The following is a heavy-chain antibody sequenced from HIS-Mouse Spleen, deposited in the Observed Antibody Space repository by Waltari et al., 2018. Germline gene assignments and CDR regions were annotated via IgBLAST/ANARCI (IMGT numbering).Heavy chain of an antibody. D-gene: IGHD6-13*01. V-gene: IGHV4-39*07. CDR3: AREIPYSSSWYDWYFDL. J-gene: IGHJ2*01. CDR1: GGSISSSSYY. Sequence: QLQLQESGPGLVKPSETLSLTCTVSGGSISSSSYYWGWIRQPPGTELEWIGGIYYSGGTYYNPSLKSRVTVSVDTSKNQFALKLSSVTVADTAVYYCAREIPYSSSWYDWYFDLWGRGTLVTVSS. CDR2: IYYSGGT.